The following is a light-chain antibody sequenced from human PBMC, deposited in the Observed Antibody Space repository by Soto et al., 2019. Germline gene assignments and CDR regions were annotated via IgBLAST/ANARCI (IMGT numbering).Light chain of an antibody. J-gene: IGKJ3*01. Sequence: IVLTQSPDTLSLSPGERATLSCRASQSVSSSYLAWYQQKPGQAPRLLIYDASNRATGIPDRFSGSGSGTDFTLTISRLEPEDFAVYYCQQYGRSPDLFTFGHGTKVDIK. CDR2: DAS. CDR3: QQYGRSPDLFT. V-gene: IGKV3-20*01. CDR1: QSVSSSY.